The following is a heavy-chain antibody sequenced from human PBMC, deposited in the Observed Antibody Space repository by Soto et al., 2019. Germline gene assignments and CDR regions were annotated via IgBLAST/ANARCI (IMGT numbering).Heavy chain of an antibody. CDR2: ISAYNGNT. J-gene: IGHJ6*02. Sequence: QVQLVQSGAEVKKPGASVKVSCKASGYTFTSYGISWVRQAPGQGLEWMGWISAYNGNTNYAQKLERRITRTTYTSTSTAYMEPRSMRPDDTAVYYSARGGDPENSGYDSGYYHGMDVWGQGTTVTVSS. CDR3: ARGGDPENSGYDSGYYHGMDV. CDR1: GYTFTSYG. V-gene: IGHV1-18*01. D-gene: IGHD5-12*01.